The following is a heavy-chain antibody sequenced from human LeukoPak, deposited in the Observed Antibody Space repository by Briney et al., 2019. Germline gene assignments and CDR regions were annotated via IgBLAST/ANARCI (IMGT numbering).Heavy chain of an antibody. CDR2: INPNSGGT. CDR1: RYTFTDYY. Sequence: ASVKVSCKASRYTFTDYYMHWVRLAPGQGLEWMGWINPNSGGTNYAQKFQDRVTMTRDTSISTAYMELSRLRSDDTAVYYCARELGSDAFDIWGQGTMVTVSS. D-gene: IGHD7-27*01. V-gene: IGHV1-2*02. J-gene: IGHJ3*02. CDR3: ARELGSDAFDI.